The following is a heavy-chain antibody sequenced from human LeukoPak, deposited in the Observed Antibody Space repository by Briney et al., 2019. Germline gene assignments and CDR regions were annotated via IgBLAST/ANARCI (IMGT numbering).Heavy chain of an antibody. CDR3: ARQPPGSGYQYRYYFDY. CDR2: IYFSGST. Sequence: SETLSLTCTVSGGSVNSGGYYWSWIRQYPGRGLEWIGYIYFSGSTFYNPSFESRVFISLDTSKNQFSLRLSSVTAADTAIYYCARQPPGSGYQYRYYFDYWGQRTLVTVSS. D-gene: IGHD3-22*01. J-gene: IGHJ4*02. CDR1: GGSVNSGGYY. V-gene: IGHV4-31*03.